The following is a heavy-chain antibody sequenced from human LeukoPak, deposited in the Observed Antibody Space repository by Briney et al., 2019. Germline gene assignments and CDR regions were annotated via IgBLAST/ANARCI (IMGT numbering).Heavy chain of an antibody. J-gene: IGHJ4*02. CDR2: ISWNSGSI. CDR1: GFTFDDYA. D-gene: IGHD5-18*01. CDR3: VRGYSYGYRFDY. V-gene: IGHV3-9*01. Sequence: GRSLRLSCAASGFTFDDYAMHWVRQAPGKGLEWVSGISWNSGSIGYADSVKGRFTISRDNAKNSLYLQMNSLRAEDTALYYCVRGYSYGYRFDYWGQGTLVTVSS.